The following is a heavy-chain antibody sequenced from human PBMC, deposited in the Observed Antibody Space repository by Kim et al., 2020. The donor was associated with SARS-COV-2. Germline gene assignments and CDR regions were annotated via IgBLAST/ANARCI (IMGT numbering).Heavy chain of an antibody. CDR3: ARLQFRGAYFDY. J-gene: IGHJ4*02. Sequence: SETLSLTCTVSGGSISSGGYYWSWIRQHPGKGLEWIGYIYYSGSTYYNPSLKSRVTISVDTSKNQFSLKLSSVTAADTAVYYCARLQFRGAYFDYWGQGTLVTVSS. CDR1: GGSISSGGYY. D-gene: IGHD3-10*01. V-gene: IGHV4-31*03. CDR2: IYYSGST.